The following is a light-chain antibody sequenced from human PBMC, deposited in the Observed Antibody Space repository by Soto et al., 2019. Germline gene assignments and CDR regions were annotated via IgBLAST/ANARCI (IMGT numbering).Light chain of an antibody. J-gene: IGLJ2*01. CDR3: SSYAGSNNLV. CDR1: SSDVGGYNY. Sequence: QSALTQPPSASGSPGQSVTISCTGTSSDVGGYNYVSWYQQHPGKAPKLMIYEVSKRPSGVPDRFSGSKSGNTASLTVSGLTAEDEDDYYCSSYAGSNNLVFGGGTKVTVL. V-gene: IGLV2-8*01. CDR2: EVS.